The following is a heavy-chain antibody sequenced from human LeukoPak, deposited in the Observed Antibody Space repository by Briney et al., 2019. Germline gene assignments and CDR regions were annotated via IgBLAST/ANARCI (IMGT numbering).Heavy chain of an antibody. CDR2: ISGSGDSI. D-gene: IGHD3-10*01. J-gene: IGHJ4*02. Sequence: VRSLRLSCAASGFTFSNYAMSWVRQAPGKGLEWVSIISGSGDSIYYADPVKGRFTISRDNLKNTLFLQMSGLRAEDTALYYCAKDQYYYGSGSPDYWGQGTLVTDSP. CDR1: GFTFSNYA. CDR3: AKDQYYYGSGSPDY. V-gene: IGHV3-23*01.